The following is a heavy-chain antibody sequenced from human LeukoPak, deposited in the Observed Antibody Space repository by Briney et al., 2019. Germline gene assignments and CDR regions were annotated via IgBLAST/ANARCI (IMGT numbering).Heavy chain of an antibody. CDR1: GFTFSNYA. Sequence: GGSLRLSCAASGFTFSNYAMSWVRLAPGKGLEWVANIKEDGTETYYVDSVKGRFTISRDNAKNSLYLQMNSLRVEDTAVYYCAKEGRSLQTYWGQGTLVTVSS. V-gene: IGHV3-7*03. CDR2: IKEDGTET. J-gene: IGHJ4*02. D-gene: IGHD5-24*01. CDR3: AKEGRSLQTY.